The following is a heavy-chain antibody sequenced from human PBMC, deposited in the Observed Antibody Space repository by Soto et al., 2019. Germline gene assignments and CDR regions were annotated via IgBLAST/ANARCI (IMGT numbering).Heavy chain of an antibody. CDR3: ARSSVAFNCYYYGMDV. J-gene: IGHJ6*02. V-gene: IGHV3-30-3*01. Sequence: GGSLRLSCAASGFTFSSYAMHWVRQAPGKGLEWVAVISYDGSNKYYADSVKGRFTISRDNSKNTLYLQMNSLRAEDTAVYYCARSSVAFNCYYYGMDVWGQGTTVTVSS. CDR1: GFTFSSYA. CDR2: ISYDGSNK.